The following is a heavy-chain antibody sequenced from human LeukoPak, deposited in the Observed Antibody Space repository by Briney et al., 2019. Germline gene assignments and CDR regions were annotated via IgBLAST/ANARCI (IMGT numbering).Heavy chain of an antibody. CDR3: ARVISDYYDTSGYYHGAFDI. CDR2: IYYNEST. J-gene: IGHJ3*02. D-gene: IGHD3-22*01. CDR1: GGSIYSNTYY. V-gene: IGHV4-39*01. Sequence: ASETLSLTCTVSGGSIYSNTYYWGWLRQPPGKGLEWIGNIYYNESTYYNPSLKSRFTISVDTSKSQFSLRLTFVTAADTAVYYCARVISDYYDTSGYYHGAFDIWGQGTMVTVSS.